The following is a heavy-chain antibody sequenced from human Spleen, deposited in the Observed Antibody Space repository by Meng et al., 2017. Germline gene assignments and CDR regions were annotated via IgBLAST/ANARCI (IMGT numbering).Heavy chain of an antibody. CDR1: GFSFTDAW. D-gene: IGHD6-13*01. J-gene: IGHJ4*02. CDR2: IKSNSDGGTT. Sequence: VQRGGSVGGLVKPGGSLRLSCVASGFSFTDAWMGWVRQAPGKGLEWVGRIKSNSDGGTTDYAAPVKGRFTISRDDSKNTLYLQMNSLITEDTAVYFCATGAAAADHWGQGTLVTVSS. V-gene: IGHV3-15*01. CDR3: ATGAAAADH.